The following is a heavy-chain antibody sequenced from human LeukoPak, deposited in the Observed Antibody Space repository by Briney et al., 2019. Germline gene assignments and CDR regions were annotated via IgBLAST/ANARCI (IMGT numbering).Heavy chain of an antibody. J-gene: IGHJ6*03. CDR1: GYSISSGYY. Sequence: SETLSLTCTVSGYSISSGYYWGWIRQPPGKGLEWIGNIYPTGSTYYNSSLKSRVTISVDTSKNQFSLKLSSVTAADTAVYYCARNGLDYYYYYYMDVWGKGTTVTISS. CDR2: IYPTGST. V-gene: IGHV4-38-2*02. D-gene: IGHD2-8*01. CDR3: ARNGLDYYYYYYMDV.